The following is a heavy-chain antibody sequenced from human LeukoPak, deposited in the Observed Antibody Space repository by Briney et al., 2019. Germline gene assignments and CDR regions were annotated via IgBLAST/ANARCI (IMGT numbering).Heavy chain of an antibody. D-gene: IGHD3-22*01. V-gene: IGHV3-21*01. CDR3: AKVGLAGTSGYGAFDI. Sequence: KAGGSLRLSCAASGFTFSSYTMNWVRQAPGKGLEWFSSIDSSSSYIYYADSVKGRFTISRDNAKNSLYLQMNSLRAEDTAVYYCAKVGLAGTSGYGAFDIWGQGTMVTVSS. CDR2: IDSSSSYI. J-gene: IGHJ3*02. CDR1: GFTFSSYT.